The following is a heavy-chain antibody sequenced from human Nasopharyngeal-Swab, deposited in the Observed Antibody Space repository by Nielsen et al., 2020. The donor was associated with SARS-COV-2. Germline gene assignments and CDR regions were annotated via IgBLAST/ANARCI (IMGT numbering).Heavy chain of an antibody. V-gene: IGHV3-64D*06. CDR3: VKGGYGVYFDY. CDR1: GFTFSSYA. J-gene: IGHJ4*02. CDR2: ISSNGGST. D-gene: IGHD4-17*01. Sequence: GGSLRLSCSASGFTFSSYAMHWVRQAPGKGLEYVSAISSNGGSTYYADSVKGRFTISRDNSKSTLYLQMSSLRAEDTAVYYCVKGGYGVYFDYWGQGTLVTVSS.